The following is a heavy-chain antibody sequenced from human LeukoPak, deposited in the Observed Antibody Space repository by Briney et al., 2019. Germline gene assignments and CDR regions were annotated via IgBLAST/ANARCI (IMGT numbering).Heavy chain of an antibody. CDR3: AKNAYYDSSGLNYFDY. J-gene: IGHJ4*02. CDR2: ISGCGGST. V-gene: IGHV3-23*01. D-gene: IGHD3-22*01. Sequence: GGSLRLSCAASGFTFSSYAMSWVRQAPGKGLEWVSAISGCGGSTYYADSVKGRFTISRDNSKNTLYLQMNSLRAEDTAVYYCAKNAYYDSSGLNYFDYWGQGTLVTVSS. CDR1: GFTFSSYA.